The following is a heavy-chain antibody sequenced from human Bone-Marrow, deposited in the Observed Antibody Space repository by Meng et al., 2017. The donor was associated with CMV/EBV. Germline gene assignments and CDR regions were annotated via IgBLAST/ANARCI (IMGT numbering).Heavy chain of an antibody. J-gene: IGHJ6*02. V-gene: IGHV6-1*01. D-gene: IGHD1-26*01. CDR1: GDSVSSNSAA. CDR3: ARDIIFIVGATTGMDV. CDR2: TYYRSKWYN. Sequence: SQTLSLTCAISGDSVSSNSAAWNWIRQSPSRGLEWLGRTYYRSKWYNDYAISVKSRITINPDTSKNQFSLQLNSVTPEDTAVYYCARDIIFIVGATTGMDVWGQGTTVTVSS.